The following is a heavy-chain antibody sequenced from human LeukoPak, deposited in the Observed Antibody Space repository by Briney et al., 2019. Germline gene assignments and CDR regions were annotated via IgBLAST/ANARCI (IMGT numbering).Heavy chain of an antibody. D-gene: IGHD5-12*01. CDR1: GGSFSGYY. J-gene: IGHJ3*02. V-gene: IGHV4-34*01. CDR3: ARGRGAFDI. CDR2: INHSGSP. Sequence: SETLSLTCAVYGGSFSGYYWSWIRQPPGKGLEWIGEINHSGSPNYNPSLKSRVTISVDTSKNQFSLKLSSVTAADTAVYYCARGRGAFDIWGQGTMVTVSS.